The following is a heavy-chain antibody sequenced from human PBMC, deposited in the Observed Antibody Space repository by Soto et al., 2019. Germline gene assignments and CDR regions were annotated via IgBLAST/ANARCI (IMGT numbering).Heavy chain of an antibody. D-gene: IGHD3-22*01. J-gene: IGHJ5*02. V-gene: IGHV3-30*18. CDR1: GFTFSSYG. CDR2: ISYDGSNK. CDR3: AKDLVTYYYDSSGPWGWFDP. Sequence: GGSLRLSCAASGFTFSSYGMHWVRQAPGKGLEWVAVISYDGSNKYYADSVKGRFTISRDNSKNTLYLQMNSLRAEDTAVYYCAKDLVTYYYDSSGPWGWFDPWGQGTLVTVPS.